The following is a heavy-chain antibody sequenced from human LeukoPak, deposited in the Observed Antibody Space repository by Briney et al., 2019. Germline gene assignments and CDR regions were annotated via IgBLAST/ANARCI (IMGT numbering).Heavy chain of an antibody. CDR2: IYSGGST. CDR3: AREGSTDAFDI. V-gene: IGHV3-53*01. Sequence: AGGSLTLSCAASGLTVSSNYMSWVRQAPGKGLEWVSVIYSGGSTYYADSVKGRFTISRDNSKNTLYLQMNSLRAEDTAVYYCAREGSTDAFDIWGQGTMVTVSS. D-gene: IGHD5/OR15-5a*01. J-gene: IGHJ3*02. CDR1: GLTVSSNY.